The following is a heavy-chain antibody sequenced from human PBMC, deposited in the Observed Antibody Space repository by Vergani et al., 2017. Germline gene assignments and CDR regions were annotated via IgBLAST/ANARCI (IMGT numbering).Heavy chain of an antibody. CDR3: ARXEDYYDSSGYYYGDAFDI. V-gene: IGHV3-21*01. J-gene: IGHJ3*02. CDR2: ISSSSSYI. D-gene: IGHD3-22*01. CDR1: GFTFSSYS. Sequence: EVQLVESGGGLVKPGGSLRLSCAASGFTFSSYSMNWVRQAPGKGLEWVSSISSSSSYIYYADSVKGRFTISRDNAKNSLYLQMNSLRAEDTAVYYCARXEDYYDSSGYYYGDAFDIWGQGTMVTVSS.